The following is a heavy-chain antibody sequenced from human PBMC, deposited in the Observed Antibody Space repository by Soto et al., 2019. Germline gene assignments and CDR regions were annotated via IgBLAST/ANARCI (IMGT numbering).Heavy chain of an antibody. J-gene: IGHJ5*02. Sequence: QVQLVESGGGVVQPGRSLRLSCAASGFTFSSYAMHWVRQAPGKGLEWVAVISYDGSNKYYADSVKGRFTISRDNSKNTLYLQMNSLRAEDTAVYYCARETHSIAAAPGWPWGQRTLVT. CDR2: ISYDGSNK. CDR1: GFTFSSYA. CDR3: ARETHSIAAAPGWP. D-gene: IGHD6-13*01. V-gene: IGHV3-30-3*01.